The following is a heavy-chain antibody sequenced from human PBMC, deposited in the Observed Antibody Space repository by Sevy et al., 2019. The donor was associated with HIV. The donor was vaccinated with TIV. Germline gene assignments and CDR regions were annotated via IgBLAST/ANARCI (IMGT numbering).Heavy chain of an antibody. J-gene: IGHJ6*02. CDR2: IYYSGST. D-gene: IGHD3-3*01. V-gene: IGHV4-59*01. CDR3: ARSEVVTISGVVTLNGMDV. Sequence: LPETLSLTCTVSGGSISSYYWSWIRQPPGKGLEWIGYIYYSGSTNYNPSLKSRVTISVDTSKNQFSLKLSSVTAADTAVYYCARSEVVTISGVVTLNGMDVWGQGTTVTVSS. CDR1: GGSISSYY.